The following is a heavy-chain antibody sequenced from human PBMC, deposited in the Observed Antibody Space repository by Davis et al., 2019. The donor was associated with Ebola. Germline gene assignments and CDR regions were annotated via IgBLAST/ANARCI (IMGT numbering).Heavy chain of an antibody. D-gene: IGHD1-26*01. CDR2: ISAYNGNT. CDR1: GYTFTSYG. V-gene: IGHV1-18*01. Sequence: ASVKVSCKASGYTFTSYGISWVRQAPGQGLEWMGWISAYNGNTNYAQKLQGRVTMTTDTSTSTAYMELSSLRSEDTAVYYCTSKRGASDYYMDVWGKGTAVTVSS. J-gene: IGHJ6*03. CDR3: TSKRGASDYYMDV.